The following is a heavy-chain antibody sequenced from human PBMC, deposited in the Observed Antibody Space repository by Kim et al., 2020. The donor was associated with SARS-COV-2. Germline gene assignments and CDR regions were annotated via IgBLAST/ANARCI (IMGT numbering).Heavy chain of an antibody. CDR2: IYYSGST. CDR3: ARGYDSNIVVVPAAMSSRWFDP. J-gene: IGHJ5*02. CDR1: GGSISSGGYY. Sequence: SETLSLTCTVSGGSISSGGYYWSWIRQHPGKGLEWIGYIYYSGSTYYNPSLKSRVTISVDTSKNQFSLKLSSVTAADTAVYYCARGYDSNIVVVPAAMSSRWFDPWGQGTLVTVSS. D-gene: IGHD2-2*01. V-gene: IGHV4-31*03.